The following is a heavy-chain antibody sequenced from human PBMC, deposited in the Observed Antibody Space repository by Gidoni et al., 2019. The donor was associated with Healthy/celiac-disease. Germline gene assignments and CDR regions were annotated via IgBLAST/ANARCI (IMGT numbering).Heavy chain of an antibody. CDR3: ARGLVIVPAAIRAGQIAFDI. J-gene: IGHJ3*02. D-gene: IGHD2-2*02. CDR1: GGSFSVYS. V-gene: IGHV4-34*01. CDR2: INHSGST. Sequence: QVQLQQWGAGLLKPSETLSLTCAVYGGSFSVYSWSWIRQPPGKGLEWIGEINHSGSTNYNPSLKSRVTISVDTSKNQFSLKLSSVTAADTAVYYCARGLVIVPAAIRAGQIAFDIWGQGTMVTVSS.